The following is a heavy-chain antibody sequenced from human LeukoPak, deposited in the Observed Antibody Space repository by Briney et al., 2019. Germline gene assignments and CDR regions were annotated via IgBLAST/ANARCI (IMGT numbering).Heavy chain of an antibody. CDR3: ARGGSGGVCNY. CDR1: GYTFTNHY. Sequence: ASVKVSCKASGYTFTNHYMHWVRQAPGQGLEWMGIINPGGGSTSYPQKFQGRVTMTRDTSTSTVYMELSSLRSDDTAVYYCARGGSGGVCNYWGQGTLVTVSS. D-gene: IGHD3-10*01. J-gene: IGHJ4*02. V-gene: IGHV1-46*01. CDR2: INPGGGST.